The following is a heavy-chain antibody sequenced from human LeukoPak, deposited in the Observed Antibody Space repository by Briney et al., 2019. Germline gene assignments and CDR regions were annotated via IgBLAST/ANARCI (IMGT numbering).Heavy chain of an antibody. Sequence: GRSLGLSCAASGVTFSSYGMHWVRQAPGKGLEWVAVISYDGSNKYYADSVKGRFTISRDNSKNTLYLQMNSLRVEDTAVYYCAKDGRGTFDYWGQGTLVTVSS. CDR2: ISYDGSNK. J-gene: IGHJ4*02. D-gene: IGHD1-1*01. CDR3: AKDGRGTFDY. CDR1: GVTFSSYG. V-gene: IGHV3-30*18.